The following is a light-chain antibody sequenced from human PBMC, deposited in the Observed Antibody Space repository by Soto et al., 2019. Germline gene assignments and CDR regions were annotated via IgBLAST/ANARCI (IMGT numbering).Light chain of an antibody. V-gene: IGKV3-20*01. Sequence: EIVLTQSPGTLSLSPGEGATLSCRASQSVDSNYLAWYQKKPGQAPRLLIYGASSRATGIPDRFSGSGSGTDFTLTISGLEPEDFAVYYCQQYGSSRNTFGGGTKVDIK. J-gene: IGKJ4*01. CDR1: QSVDSNY. CDR3: QQYGSSRNT. CDR2: GAS.